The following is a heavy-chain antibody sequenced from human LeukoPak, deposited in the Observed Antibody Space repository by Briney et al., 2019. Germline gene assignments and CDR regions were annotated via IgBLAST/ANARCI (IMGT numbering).Heavy chain of an antibody. CDR1: GFTFSSYW. CDR2: IDPDDSGS. Sequence: GGSLRLSCAASGFTFSSYWMHWVRQAPGEGLVWVSRIDPDDSGSTYADSVKGRFTISRDNAKNTLWLQMNSLRADDTAVYYCAGVRAGGDRAFDVWGQGTVVAVSS. J-gene: IGHJ3*01. V-gene: IGHV3-74*01. CDR3: AGVRAGGDRAFDV. D-gene: IGHD2-21*02.